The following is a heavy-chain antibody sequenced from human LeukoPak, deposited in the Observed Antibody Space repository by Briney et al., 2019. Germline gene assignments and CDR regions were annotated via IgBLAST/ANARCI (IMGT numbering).Heavy chain of an antibody. D-gene: IGHD3-9*01. V-gene: IGHV4-39*07. CDR2: IYYSGST. Sequence: SETLSLTCTVSGGSISSYYWGWIRQPPGKGLEWIGSIYYSGSTYYNPSLKSRVTISVDTSKNQFSLKLSSVTAADTAVYYCARASYYDILTGYRTFVDYWGQGTLVTVSS. CDR1: GGSISSYY. CDR3: ARASYYDILTGYRTFVDY. J-gene: IGHJ4*02.